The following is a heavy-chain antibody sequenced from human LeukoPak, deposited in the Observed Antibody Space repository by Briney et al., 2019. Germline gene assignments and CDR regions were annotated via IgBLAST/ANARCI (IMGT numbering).Heavy chain of an antibody. Sequence: GGSLKISFKASGFSFSNYWIGWVRQMPGKGLEWMGIIYPGDSDTRYSPSFQGQVTISAEKSSRTAYLQWRSLKGSDTAMYYCAGHSFDTVDAFDVWGQGTIVIVSA. CDR1: GFSFSNYW. D-gene: IGHD3-16*01. V-gene: IGHV5-51*01. CDR3: AGHSFDTVDAFDV. CDR2: IYPGDSDT. J-gene: IGHJ3*01.